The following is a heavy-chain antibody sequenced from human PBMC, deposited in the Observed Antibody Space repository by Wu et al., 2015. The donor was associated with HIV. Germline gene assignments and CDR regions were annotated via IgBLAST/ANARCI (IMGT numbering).Heavy chain of an antibody. D-gene: IGHD5-12*01. J-gene: IGHJ3*02. V-gene: IGHV1-18*01. CDR3: ARGNRARWLRPDRYSKDAFDI. CDR1: GYTFTSYG. Sequence: QVQLVQSGAEVKKPGASVKVSCKASGYTFTSYGISWVRQAPGQGLEWMGWISAYNGNTNYAQKLQGRVTMTTDTSTSTAYMELRSLRSDDTAVYYCARGNRARWLRPDRYSKDAFDIWGQGTMVTVSS. CDR2: ISAYNGNT.